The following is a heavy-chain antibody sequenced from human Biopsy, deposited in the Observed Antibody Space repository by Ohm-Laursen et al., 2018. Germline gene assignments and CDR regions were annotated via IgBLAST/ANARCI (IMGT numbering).Heavy chain of an antibody. CDR2: ISYSGNT. CDR1: SGSISSYY. D-gene: IGHD2-2*01. CDR3: ARMPHFDY. J-gene: IGHJ4*02. V-gene: IGHV4-59*07. Sequence: SDTLSLTCTVSSGSISSYYWSWIRQPPGKGLEWIGYISYSGNTNYNPSLKSRVTMSVDTSKNQFSLRLIYVTAADTAVYYCARMPHFDYWGQGILVTVSS.